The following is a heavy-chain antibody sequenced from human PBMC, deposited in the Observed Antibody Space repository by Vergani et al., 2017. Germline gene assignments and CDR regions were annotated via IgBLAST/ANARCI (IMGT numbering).Heavy chain of an antibody. Sequence: QVQLQESGPGLVKPSETLSLTCAVSGYSISSGYYWGWIRQPPGKGLEWIGSIYRTGRTHFNPSLKSRVTISVDTSKNQFSLKLSSVTAADTAVYYCARGFYDFWSGYSGYYYMDVWGKGTTVTVSS. CDR2: IYRTGRT. D-gene: IGHD3-3*01. CDR3: ARGFYDFWSGYSGYYYMDV. CDR1: GYSISSGYY. V-gene: IGHV4-38-2*01. J-gene: IGHJ6*03.